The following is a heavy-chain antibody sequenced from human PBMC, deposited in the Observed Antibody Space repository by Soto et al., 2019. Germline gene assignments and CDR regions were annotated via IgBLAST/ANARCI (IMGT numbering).Heavy chain of an antibody. CDR3: AKGPDGSGYYHNWFDS. D-gene: IGHD3-22*01. J-gene: IGHJ5*01. Sequence: EVHLLESGGALVQPGGSLTLSCAASGFSFSDYAMSWVRQAPGKGLEWVSSISRTGDSAYYADSVKGRFAISRDRSKNRLSLQMNSLRVEDTAVYYCAKGPDGSGYYHNWFDSWGQGNLITVSS. CDR1: GFSFSDYA. CDR2: ISRTGDSA. V-gene: IGHV3-23*01.